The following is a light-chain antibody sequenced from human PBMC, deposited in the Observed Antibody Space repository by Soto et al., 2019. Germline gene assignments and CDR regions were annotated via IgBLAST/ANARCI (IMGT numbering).Light chain of an antibody. J-gene: IGKJ2*01. CDR2: AAS. CDR3: QQYGGVPYT. Sequence: EIVMTQSPATLSVSPGERATLSCRASQSVSSDLAWYQQKPGQAPRLLIYAASTRATGIPARFSGSGSGTEFTLTISSLQSEDFAIYYCQQYGGVPYTFGQGTKVDIK. CDR1: QSVSSD. V-gene: IGKV3-15*01.